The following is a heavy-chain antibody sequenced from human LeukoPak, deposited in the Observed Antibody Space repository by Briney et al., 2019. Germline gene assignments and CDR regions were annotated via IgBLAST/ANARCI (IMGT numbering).Heavy chain of an antibody. CDR3: AKGGGWLYYFDY. CDR1: GFTFSSYA. Sequence: PGGSLRLSCAASGFTFSSYAMHWVRQAPGKGLEWVAVISYDGSNKYYADSVKGRFSISRDNSRNTVYLQMNSLRTEDTAVYYCAKGGGWLYYFDYWGQGTLVTVSS. J-gene: IGHJ4*02. D-gene: IGHD6-19*01. V-gene: IGHV3-30-3*01. CDR2: ISYDGSNK.